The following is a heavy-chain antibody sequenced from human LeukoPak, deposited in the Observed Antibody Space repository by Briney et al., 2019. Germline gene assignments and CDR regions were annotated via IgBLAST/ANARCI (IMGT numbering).Heavy chain of an antibody. CDR2: VNPNSGNT. J-gene: IGHJ6*02. Sequence: ASVKVSCKASGYTFTSYDINWVRQATGQGLEWMGWVNPNSGNTGYAQKFQGRVTMTRNTSISTAYMELSSLRSEDTAVYYCARAYSSGWYNYYGMDVWGQGTTVTVSS. D-gene: IGHD6-19*01. CDR1: GYTFTSYD. CDR3: ARAYSSGWYNYYGMDV. V-gene: IGHV1-8*01.